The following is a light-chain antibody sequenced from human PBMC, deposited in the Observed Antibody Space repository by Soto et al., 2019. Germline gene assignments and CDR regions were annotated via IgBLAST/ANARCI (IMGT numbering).Light chain of an antibody. CDR3: QEYTASQP. Sequence: EIVLTQSPGTLSLSPGERATLSCRASQSGNGRHLAWYQQKPGQAPRLLIYSTSSRATGIPDRFRGSGSGTDVTLTISRLEPEDFVVYYWQEYTASQPFGQGTKVEVK. J-gene: IGKJ1*01. V-gene: IGKV3-20*01. CDR1: QSGNGRH. CDR2: STS.